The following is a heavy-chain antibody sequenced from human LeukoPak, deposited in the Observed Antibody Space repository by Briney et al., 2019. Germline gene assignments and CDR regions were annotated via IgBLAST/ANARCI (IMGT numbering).Heavy chain of an antibody. CDR1: GFTLSSYT. CDR3: ARSRTSSPYDKNLNF. CDR2: ISSSINYI. Sequence: GGSLRLSCAASGFTLSSYTMSWVREAPGKGLEWVSSISSSINYIYHADSVKGRFPISRDDAQNSVYLQMNSLKDEDTAVYYCARSRTSSPYDKNLNFWGQGTLVIVSS. V-gene: IGHV3-21*01. D-gene: IGHD1-14*01. J-gene: IGHJ4*02.